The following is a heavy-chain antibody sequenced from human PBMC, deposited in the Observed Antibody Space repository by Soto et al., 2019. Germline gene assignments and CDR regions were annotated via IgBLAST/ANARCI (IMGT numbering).Heavy chain of an antibody. J-gene: IGHJ4*02. Sequence: GASVKVSCKTSGYTFTLYTIHWVRQAPGQSLEWMGWLNADTGNSKLSQKFQDRVTITRDTSASTAYMELSSLTSEDTAIYYCARDPQGGGPNFEYWGQGTLVTVSS. CDR2: LNADTGNS. CDR1: GYTFTLYT. CDR3: ARDPQGGGPNFEY. V-gene: IGHV1-3*01. D-gene: IGHD2-15*01.